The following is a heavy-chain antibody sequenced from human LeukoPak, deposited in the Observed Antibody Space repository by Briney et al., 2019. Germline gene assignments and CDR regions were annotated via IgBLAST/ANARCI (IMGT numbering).Heavy chain of an antibody. Sequence: SETLSLTCIVSGGSISSSSYYWGWIRRPPGKGLEWIGTIYYSGRTYYNPSLKSGVPISVDASKSQFSLKLSSVTAADTAVYYCARRPSSFGYFDYWGQGTLVTVSS. V-gene: IGHV4-39*01. CDR3: ARRPSSFGYFDY. CDR2: IYYSGRT. D-gene: IGHD3-16*01. J-gene: IGHJ4*02. CDR1: GGSISSSSYY.